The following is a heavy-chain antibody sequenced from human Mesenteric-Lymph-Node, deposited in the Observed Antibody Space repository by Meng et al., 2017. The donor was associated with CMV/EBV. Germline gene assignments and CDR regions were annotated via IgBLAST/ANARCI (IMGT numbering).Heavy chain of an antibody. J-gene: IGHJ4*02. CDR1: GFTFSNFA. Sequence: GESLKISCAASGFTFSNFAMSWVRQAPGKGLEWVSSLSGSGYTTYYGDSVKGRFTISRDNSKNTLYLQMNSLRAEDTAVYYCAKEDYRDLGYCSGACDPLRWGQGTLVTVSS. CDR3: AKEDYRDLGYCSGACDPLR. CDR2: LSGSGYTT. D-gene: IGHD2-15*01. V-gene: IGHV3-23*01.